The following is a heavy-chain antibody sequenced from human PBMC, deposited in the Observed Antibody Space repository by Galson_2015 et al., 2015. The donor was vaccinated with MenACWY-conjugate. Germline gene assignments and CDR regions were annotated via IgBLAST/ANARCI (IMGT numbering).Heavy chain of an antibody. CDR1: GFTFSSFS. J-gene: IGHJ5*02. CDR2: ISATSATI. Sequence: SLRLSCAASGFTFSSFSMNWVRQAPGKGLEWVSSISATSATIYYADSVKGRFTISRDNAKNSLYLQMNSLRAEDTAVYYCARTAGSVPPWGPGTLVIVSS. V-gene: IGHV3-21*01. CDR3: ARTAGSVPP. D-gene: IGHD6-13*01.